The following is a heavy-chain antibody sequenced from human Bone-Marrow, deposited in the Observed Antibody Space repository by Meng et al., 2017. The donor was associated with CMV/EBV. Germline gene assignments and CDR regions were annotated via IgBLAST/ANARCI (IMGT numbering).Heavy chain of an antibody. J-gene: IGHJ6*02. CDR1: GYSISSGYY. V-gene: IGHV4-61*01. CDR2: IYYSGST. Sequence: GSLRLSCTVSGYSISSGYYWSWIRQPPGKGLEWIGYIYYSGSTNYNPSLKSRVTISVDTSKNQFSLKLSSVTAADTAVYYCARDCGGDCYPLYYYGMDVWGQGTTVTVSS. CDR3: ARDCGGDCYPLYYYGMDV. D-gene: IGHD2-21*01.